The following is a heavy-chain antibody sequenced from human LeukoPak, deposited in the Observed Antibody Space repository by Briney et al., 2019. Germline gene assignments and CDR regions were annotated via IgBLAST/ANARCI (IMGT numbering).Heavy chain of an antibody. V-gene: IGHV3-15*07. CDR1: GFTFRNAW. Sequence: GGSFRLSVEASGFTFRNAWMNWVRQAPGKGLEWVGRIKGKSDGGTIDVAAPVKGRFFMSRDDSKSTLYLQMNSLKTEDTAIYYCVTGPSWGQGTLVTVSS. CDR2: IKGKSDGGTI. CDR3: VTGPS. J-gene: IGHJ4*02.